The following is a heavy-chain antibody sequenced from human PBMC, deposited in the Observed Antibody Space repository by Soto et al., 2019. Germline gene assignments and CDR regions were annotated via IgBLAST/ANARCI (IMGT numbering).Heavy chain of an antibody. CDR1: GFTFSSYG. D-gene: IGHD6-25*01. J-gene: IGHJ4*02. CDR2: ISYDGSNK. Sequence: GGSVRLSCAASGFTFSSYGMHWVRQAPGKGLEWVAVISYDGSNKYYADSVKGRFTISRDNSKNTLYLQMNSLRAEDTAVYYCAKESHSADFDYWGQGTLVTVSS. CDR3: AKESHSADFDY. V-gene: IGHV3-30*18.